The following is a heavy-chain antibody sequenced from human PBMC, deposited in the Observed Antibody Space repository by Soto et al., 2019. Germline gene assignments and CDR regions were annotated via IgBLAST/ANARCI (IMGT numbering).Heavy chain of an antibody. Sequence: QVQLVQSGAEVKKPGASVKVSCKASGYTFTSYGISWVRQAPGQGLEWMGWISAYNGNTNYAQKLQGRVTMTTDTSTSTAYMELRSLRSDDTAVYYCARVFYDILTGWTYYYMDVWGEGTTVTVSS. J-gene: IGHJ6*03. CDR2: ISAYNGNT. V-gene: IGHV1-18*01. D-gene: IGHD3-9*01. CDR1: GYTFTSYG. CDR3: ARVFYDILTGWTYYYMDV.